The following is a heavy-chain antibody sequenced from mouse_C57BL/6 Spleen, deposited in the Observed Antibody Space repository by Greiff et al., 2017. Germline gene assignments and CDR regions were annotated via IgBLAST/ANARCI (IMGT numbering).Heavy chain of an antibody. D-gene: IGHD2-3*01. CDR3: AREGGYYDYFDV. CDR1: GYTFTSYW. V-gene: IGHV1-53*01. CDR2: INPSNGGT. Sequence: VHLVESGTELVKPGASVKLSCKASGYTFTSYWMHWVKQRPRQGLEWIGNINPSNGGTNYNEKFKSKATLTVDKSSSTAYMQLSSLTSEDSAVYYCAREGGYYDYFDVWGTGTTVTVSS. J-gene: IGHJ1*03.